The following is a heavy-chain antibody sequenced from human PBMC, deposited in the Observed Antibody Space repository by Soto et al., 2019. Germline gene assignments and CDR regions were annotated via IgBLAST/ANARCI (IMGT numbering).Heavy chain of an antibody. CDR2: IYYSGST. CDR3: ARGVTAYYYGSGSYYSRPGENWFDP. V-gene: IGHV4-39*07. CDR1: GGSISSSSYY. J-gene: IGHJ5*02. D-gene: IGHD3-10*01. Sequence: PSETLSLTCTVSGGSISSSSYYWGWIRKPPGKGLEWIGSIYYSGSTYYNPSLKSRVTISVDTSKNQFSLKLSSVTAADTAVYYCARGVTAYYYGSGSYYSRPGENWFDPWGQGTLVTVSS.